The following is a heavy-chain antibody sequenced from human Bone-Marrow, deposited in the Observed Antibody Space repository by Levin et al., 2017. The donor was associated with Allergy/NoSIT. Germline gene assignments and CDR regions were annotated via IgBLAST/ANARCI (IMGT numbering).Heavy chain of an antibody. CDR2: IYPGDSDT. D-gene: IGHD3-22*01. V-gene: IGHV5-51*01. CDR3: GRLASGYFYTDF. CDR1: GFSFSNYW. Sequence: GSLRLSCKASGFSFSNYWIGWVRQMPGKGLEWMGFIYPGDSDTTYTPSFEGQVTISADKSIRTAYLQWTRLKASDTAMYYCGRLASGYFYTDFWGQGTPVTVSS. J-gene: IGHJ4*02.